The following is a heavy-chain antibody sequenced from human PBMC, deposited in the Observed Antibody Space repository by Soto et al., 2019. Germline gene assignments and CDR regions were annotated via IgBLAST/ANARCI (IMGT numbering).Heavy chain of an antibody. Sequence: QVQLQQWGAGLLKPSETLSLTCAVYGGSFSGYYWSWIRQPPGKGMEWIGEINHSGSTNYNPSLKSRVTISVDTSKNQFSLKLSSVTASDTALYYCARSVRVGREFWSGYHELFDYWGQGTLVTVSS. V-gene: IGHV4-34*01. CDR3: ARSVRVGREFWSGYHELFDY. J-gene: IGHJ4*02. CDR1: GGSFSGYY. D-gene: IGHD3-3*01. CDR2: INHSGST.